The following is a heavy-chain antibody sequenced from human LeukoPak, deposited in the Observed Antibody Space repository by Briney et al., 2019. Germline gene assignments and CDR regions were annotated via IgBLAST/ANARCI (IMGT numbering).Heavy chain of an antibody. V-gene: IGHV4-38-2*02. CDR1: GFTFDDYG. Sequence: GSLRLSCAASGFTFDDYGMSWVRQAPGKGLEWIGSIYHSGSTYYNPSLKSRVTISVDTSKNQFSLKLSSVTAADTAVYYCARDFRYYYDYWGQGTLVTVSS. CDR3: ARDFRYYYDY. CDR2: IYHSGST. D-gene: IGHD3-16*02. J-gene: IGHJ4*02.